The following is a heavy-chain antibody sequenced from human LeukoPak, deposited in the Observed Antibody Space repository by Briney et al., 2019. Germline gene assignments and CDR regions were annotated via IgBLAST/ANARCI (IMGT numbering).Heavy chain of an antibody. CDR2: ISYDGSNK. CDR1: GFTFSSYG. D-gene: IGHD1-14*01. Sequence: PGGSLRLSCAASGFTFSSYGMHWVRQAPGKGLEWVAVISYDGSNKYYADSVKGRFTISRDNSKNTLYLQMNSLRAEDTAVYYCAKDHKRQPHDYWGQGTLVTVSS. J-gene: IGHJ4*02. V-gene: IGHV3-30*18. CDR3: AKDHKRQPHDY.